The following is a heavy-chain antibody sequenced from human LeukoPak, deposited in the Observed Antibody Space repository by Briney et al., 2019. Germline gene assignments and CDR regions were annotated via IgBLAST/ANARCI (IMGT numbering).Heavy chain of an antibody. Sequence: GGSLRLPCAASGFTFSSYAMHWVRQAPGKGLEWVAVISYDGSNKYYADSVKGRFTISRDNSKNTLYLQMNSLRAEDTAVYYCARAAMTTVTTDYFDYWGQGTLVTVSS. CDR2: ISYDGSNK. CDR1: GFTFSSYA. D-gene: IGHD4-17*01. V-gene: IGHV3-30*04. CDR3: ARAAMTTVTTDYFDY. J-gene: IGHJ4*02.